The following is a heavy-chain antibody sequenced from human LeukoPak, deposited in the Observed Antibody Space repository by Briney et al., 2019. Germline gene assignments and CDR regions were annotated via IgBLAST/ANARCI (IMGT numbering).Heavy chain of an antibody. D-gene: IGHD3-22*01. J-gene: IGHJ4*02. V-gene: IGHV3-48*03. CDR2: ISSSGSTI. CDR3: ASSLYYDSSGYKRGLYYFDY. CDR1: GFTFSSYE. Sequence: GGSLRLSCAASGFTFSSYEMNWVRQAPGKGLEWISYISSSGSTIYYADSLKGRFTISRDNAKNSLYLQMNSLRAEDTAVYYCASSLYYDSSGYKRGLYYFDYWGQGTLVTVSS.